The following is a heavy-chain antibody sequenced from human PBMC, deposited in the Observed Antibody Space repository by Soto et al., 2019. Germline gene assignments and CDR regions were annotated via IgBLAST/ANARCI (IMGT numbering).Heavy chain of an antibody. CDR3: ARDHAPAGY. J-gene: IGHJ4*02. Sequence: ASVKVSCKASGYTFTSYDINWVRQATGQGRGWMGWMNPNCGNTGYAQKFQGRVTMTRNTYISTAYMGLNSLRSEDTAVYYCARDHAPAGYWGQGTLVTVSS. V-gene: IGHV1-8*01. CDR1: GYTFTSYD. CDR2: MNPNCGNT.